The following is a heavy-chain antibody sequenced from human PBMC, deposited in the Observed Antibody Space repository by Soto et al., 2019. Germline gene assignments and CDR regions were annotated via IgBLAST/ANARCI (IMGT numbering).Heavy chain of an antibody. J-gene: IGHJ3*02. Sequence: GGSLRLSCPASGFTLDVYAVHWVRQAPGKGLAWLSGISWNSGSIGYADSVKGRFTISRDNAKNSLYLQMNSLRAEDTGLYYCAKGQEYCSSTSCYAGWGDAFDIWGQGTMVTVSS. CDR3: AKGQEYCSSTSCYAGWGDAFDI. CDR2: ISWNSGSI. V-gene: IGHV3-9*01. CDR1: GFTLDVYA. D-gene: IGHD2-2*01.